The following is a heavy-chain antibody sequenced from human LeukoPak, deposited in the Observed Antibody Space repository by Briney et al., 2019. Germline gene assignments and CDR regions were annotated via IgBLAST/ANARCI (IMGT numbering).Heavy chain of an antibody. J-gene: IGHJ4*02. V-gene: IGHV1-2*02. CDR2: INPNSGGT. CDR1: GYTFTVYY. D-gene: IGHD1-7*01. CDR3: ARDNNWNYALLDY. Sequence: ASVKVSCKASGYTFTVYYMHWVRQAPGQGLEWMGWINPNSGGTNYAQKFQGRVTMTRDTSISTAYMELSRLRSDDTAVYYCARDNNWNYALLDYWGQGTLVTVSS.